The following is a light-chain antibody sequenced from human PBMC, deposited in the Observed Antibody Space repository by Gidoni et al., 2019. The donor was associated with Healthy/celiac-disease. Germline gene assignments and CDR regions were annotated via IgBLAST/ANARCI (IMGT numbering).Light chain of an antibody. Sequence: PGTLSLAPGERATLSCRASQSVSSYLAWYQQKPGQAPRLLIYDASNRATGSPARFSGSGSGTDFTLTISSLEPEDFAVYYCQQRSNWPPLTFGGGTKVEIK. V-gene: IGKV3-11*01. CDR2: DAS. J-gene: IGKJ4*01. CDR1: QSVSSY. CDR3: QQRSNWPPLT.